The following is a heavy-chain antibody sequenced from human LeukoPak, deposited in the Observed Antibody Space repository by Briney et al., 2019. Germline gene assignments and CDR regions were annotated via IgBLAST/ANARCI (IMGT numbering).Heavy chain of an antibody. CDR2: INPSGGST. D-gene: IGHD3-22*01. CDR3: ARDLDSSGLLHPSGSPTYYFDY. J-gene: IGHJ4*02. CDR1: GYTFTSYY. Sequence: ASVKVSCKASGYTFTSYYMHWVRQAPEQGLEWMGIINPSGGSTSYAQKFQGRVTMTRDMSTSTVYMELSSLRSEDTAVYYCARDLDSSGLLHPSGSPTYYFDYWGQGTLVTVSS. V-gene: IGHV1-46*01.